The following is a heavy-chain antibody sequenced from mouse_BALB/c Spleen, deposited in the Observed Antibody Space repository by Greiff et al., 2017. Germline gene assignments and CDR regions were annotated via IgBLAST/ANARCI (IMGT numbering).Heavy chain of an antibody. V-gene: IGHV2-9*02. Sequence: VKLQQSGPGLVAPSQSLSITCTVSGFSLTSYGVHWVRQPPGKGLEWLGVIWAGGSTNYNSALMSRLSISKDNSKSQVFLKMNSLQTDDTAMYYCARDHYYGSSCGAMDYWGQGTSVTVSS. CDR2: IWAGGST. CDR1: GFSLTSYG. CDR3: ARDHYYGSSCGAMDY. D-gene: IGHD1-1*01. J-gene: IGHJ4*01.